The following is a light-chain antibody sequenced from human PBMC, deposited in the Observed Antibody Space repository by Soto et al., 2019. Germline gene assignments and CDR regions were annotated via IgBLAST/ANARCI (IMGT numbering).Light chain of an antibody. J-gene: IGKJ1*01. CDR1: QSISSSY. CDR3: QEYDNWPPEGT. CDR2: GAS. Sequence: EIVLTQSPGTLSLSPGERDTLSCRASQSISSSYLAWYQQKPGQAPGLLIYGASRRATGIPDRFIGSGSGTDFTLSINSLQSEDFAVYYCQEYDNWPPEGTFGQGTKVEV. V-gene: IGKV3-20*01.